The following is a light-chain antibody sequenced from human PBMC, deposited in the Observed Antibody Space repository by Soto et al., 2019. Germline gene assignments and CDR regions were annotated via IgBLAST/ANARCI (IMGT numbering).Light chain of an antibody. CDR2: GNS. V-gene: IGLV1-40*01. J-gene: IGLJ2*01. CDR1: SSNIGAGYD. Sequence: QAVLTQPPSVYGAPGQRVTISRTGSSSNIGAGYDVHWYQKLPGTAPKLLIYGNSNRPSGVPDRVSGSKSGTSASLAITGLQAEDEADYYGQSYDSSLSGVVFGGGTKLTVL. CDR3: QSYDSSLSGVV.